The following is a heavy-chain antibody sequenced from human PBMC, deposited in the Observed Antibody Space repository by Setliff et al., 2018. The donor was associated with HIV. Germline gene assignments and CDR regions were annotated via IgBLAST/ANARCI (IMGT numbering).Heavy chain of an antibody. Sequence: PGGSLRLSCAASGFTFSDCSMNWVRQAPGKGLEWISYITSTGSTIFYADSVKGRFTISRDNSKNTLYLQMNSLRAEDTAVYYCAKDPRAAVATICDYWGQGTLVTVSS. J-gene: IGHJ4*02. V-gene: IGHV3-48*01. CDR2: ITSTGSTI. D-gene: IGHD5-12*01. CDR3: AKDPRAAVATICDY. CDR1: GFTFSDCS.